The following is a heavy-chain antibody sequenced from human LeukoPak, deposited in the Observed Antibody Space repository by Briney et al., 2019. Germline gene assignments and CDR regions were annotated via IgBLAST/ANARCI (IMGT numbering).Heavy chain of an antibody. Sequence: ASVKVSCKASGGTFSSYAISWVRQAPGQGLEWMGGIIPIFGTANYAQKFQGRVTITADKSTSIAYMELSRLKSDDTAVYYCAKGGSNGYGWGPLNWVDPWGQGTLVTVSS. CDR1: GGTFSSYA. V-gene: IGHV1-69*06. CDR3: AKGGSNGYGWGPLNWVDP. CDR2: IIPIFGTA. D-gene: IGHD5-12*01. J-gene: IGHJ5*02.